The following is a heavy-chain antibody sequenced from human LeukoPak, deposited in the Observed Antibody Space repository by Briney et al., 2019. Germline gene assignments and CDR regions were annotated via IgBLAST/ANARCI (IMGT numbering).Heavy chain of an antibody. D-gene: IGHD6-19*01. CDR1: GFTFSSST. CDR3: ARSNSGWEANWFDP. J-gene: IGHJ5*02. V-gene: IGHV3-21*01. Sequence: GGSLRLSCAASGFTFSSSTMNWVRQAPGKGLEWVSSITSSSHYIYYADLVKGRFTISRDNAKNSLYLQMNSLRAEDTAVYYCARSNSGWEANWFDPWGQGTLVTVSS. CDR2: ITSSSHYI.